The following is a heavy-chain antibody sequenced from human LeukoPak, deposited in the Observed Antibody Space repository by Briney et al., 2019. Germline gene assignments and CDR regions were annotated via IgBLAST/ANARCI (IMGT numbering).Heavy chain of an antibody. J-gene: IGHJ4*02. V-gene: IGHV3-23*01. CDR2: ISGSGGST. Sequence: PGGSLRLSCAAPGFTFSSYAMSWVRQAPGKGLEWVSAISGSGGSTYYADSVKGRFTISRDNSKNTLYLQMNSLRAEDTAVYYCVKDAVMYYDFWSGYYFSSYYFDYWGQGTLVTVSS. CDR3: VKDAVMYYDFWSGYYFSSYYFDY. CDR1: GFTFSSYA. D-gene: IGHD3-3*01.